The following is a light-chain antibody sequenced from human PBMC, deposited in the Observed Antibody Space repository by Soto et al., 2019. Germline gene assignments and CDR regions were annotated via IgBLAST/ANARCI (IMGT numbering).Light chain of an antibody. CDR3: QQRSSWPT. CDR2: DAF. V-gene: IGKV3-11*01. CDR1: QSVSSN. Sequence: EIVLTQSPATLSLSPGERATLSCRASQSVSSNLAWYQQKLGQAPRLLIYDAFNRATGIPARFSGSGSGTDFTLTISNPEAEDFAVYYRQQRSSWPTFGQGTKLEIK. J-gene: IGKJ2*01.